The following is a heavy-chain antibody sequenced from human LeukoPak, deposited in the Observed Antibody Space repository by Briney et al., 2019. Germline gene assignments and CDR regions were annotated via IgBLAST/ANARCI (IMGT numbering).Heavy chain of an antibody. CDR1: GYTFTSYA. CDR2: INTNTGNP. D-gene: IGHD2-2*02. CDR3: AREVCSSTSCHRDY. V-gene: IGHV7-4-1*02. J-gene: IGHJ4*02. Sequence: GASVKVSCKASGYTFTSYAMHWVRQAPGQGLEWMGWINTNTGNPTYAQGFTGRFVFSLDTSVSTAYLQISSLKAEDTAVYYCAREVCSSTSCHRDYWGQGTLVTVSS.